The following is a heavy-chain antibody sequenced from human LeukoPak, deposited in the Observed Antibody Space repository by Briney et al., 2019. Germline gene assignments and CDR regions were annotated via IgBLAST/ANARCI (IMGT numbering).Heavy chain of an antibody. D-gene: IGHD5-12*01. CDR3: ARLVIVGSAADAFDI. V-gene: IGHV4-59*08. CDR2: IYYSGST. J-gene: IGHJ3*02. CDR1: GGSISSYY. Sequence: SETLSLTCTVSGGSISSYYWSWIRQPPGKGLEWIGYIYYSGSTNYNPSLKSRVTISVDTSKNLFSLKLSSVTAADTAVYYCARLVIVGSAADAFDIWGQGTMVTVSS.